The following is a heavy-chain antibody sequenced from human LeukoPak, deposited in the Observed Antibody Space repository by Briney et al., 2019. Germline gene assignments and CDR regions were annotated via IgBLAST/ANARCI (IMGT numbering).Heavy chain of an antibody. J-gene: IGHJ5*02. CDR1: GFTFSGFG. D-gene: IGHD1-1*01. Sequence: GGSLRLSCAASGFTFSGFGMDWVRQAPGKGLEWVAFIRYDASNKYYADSVKGRFTISRDNSKNTLYLQMNSLRAEDTAVYYCATDVHPGNNWFDPWGQGTLVTVSS. CDR2: IRYDASNK. CDR3: ATDVHPGNNWFDP. V-gene: IGHV3-30*02.